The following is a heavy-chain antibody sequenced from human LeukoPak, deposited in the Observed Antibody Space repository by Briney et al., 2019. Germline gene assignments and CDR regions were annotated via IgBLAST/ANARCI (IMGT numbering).Heavy chain of an antibody. Sequence: PSETLSLTCTVSGGSISSSSYYWGWIRQPPGKGLEWIGSIYYSGSTNYNPSLKSRVTISVDTSKNQFSLKLSSVTAADTAVYYCARGLHGYNTYWGQGTLVTVSS. CDR1: GGSISSSSYY. D-gene: IGHD5-24*01. J-gene: IGHJ4*02. CDR3: ARGLHGYNTY. CDR2: IYYSGST. V-gene: IGHV4-39*07.